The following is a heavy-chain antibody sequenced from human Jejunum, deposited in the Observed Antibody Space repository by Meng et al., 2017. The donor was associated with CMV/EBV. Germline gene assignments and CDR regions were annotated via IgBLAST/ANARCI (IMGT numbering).Heavy chain of an antibody. Sequence: SGFTVNSIDLSWVRQAPGKGLEWVSTLYTGGSSFYRDSVEGRFVISRDTSKNTLYLQMNSLRPEDTAIYYCAKGEGRPHYYFDYWGQGTLVTVSS. CDR3: AKGEGRPHYYFDY. V-gene: IGHV3-53*01. D-gene: IGHD1-26*01. CDR1: GFTVNSID. CDR2: LYTGGSS. J-gene: IGHJ4*02.